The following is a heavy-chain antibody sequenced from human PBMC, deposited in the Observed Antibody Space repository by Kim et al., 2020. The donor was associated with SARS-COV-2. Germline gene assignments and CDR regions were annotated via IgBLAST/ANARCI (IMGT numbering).Heavy chain of an antibody. CDR2: IYYSGST. J-gene: IGHJ4*02. CDR1: GGSISSYY. CDR3: ASVGSGSYSNDY. Sequence: SETLSLTCTVSGGSISSYYWSWIRQPPGKGLEWIGYIYYSGSTNYNPSLKSRVTISVDTSKNQFSLKLSSVTAADTAVYYCASVGSGSYSNDYWGQGTLVTVSS. V-gene: IGHV4-59*01. D-gene: IGHD3-10*01.